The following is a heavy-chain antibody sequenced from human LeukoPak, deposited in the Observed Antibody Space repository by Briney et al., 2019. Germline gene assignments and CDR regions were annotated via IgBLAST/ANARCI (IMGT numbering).Heavy chain of an antibody. D-gene: IGHD3-10*01. CDR3: ARDFNYYGSGATDY. J-gene: IGHJ4*02. V-gene: IGHV3-7*01. Sequence: PGGSLRLSCAASGFTFSSYWMSWVRQAPGKGLEWVANIKQDGSEKYYVDSVKGRFTISRDNAKNSLYLQMNSLRAEDTAVYYCARDFNYYGSGATDYWGQGTLVSVSS. CDR1: GFTFSSYW. CDR2: IKQDGSEK.